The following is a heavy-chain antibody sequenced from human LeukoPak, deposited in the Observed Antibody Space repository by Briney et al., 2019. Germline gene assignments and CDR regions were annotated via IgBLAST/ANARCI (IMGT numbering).Heavy chain of an antibody. J-gene: IGHJ4*02. CDR3: ARGLGNGSGSYFREYRTPPKFDY. Sequence: PSETLSLTCTVSGGSISSYYWSWIRQPAGKGLEWIGRIYTSGSTNYNPSLKSRVTMSVDTSKNQFSLKLSSVTAADTAVYYCARGLGNGSGSYFREYRTPPKFDYWGQGTLVTVSS. CDR2: IYTSGST. D-gene: IGHD3-10*01. V-gene: IGHV4-4*07. CDR1: GGSISSYY.